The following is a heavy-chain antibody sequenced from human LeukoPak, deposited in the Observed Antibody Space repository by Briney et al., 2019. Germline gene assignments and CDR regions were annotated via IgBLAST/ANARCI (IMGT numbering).Heavy chain of an antibody. V-gene: IGHV3-30*03. Sequence: GGSLRLSCAASGFTFSSYGMHWVRQAPGKGLEWVAVISYDGSNKYYADSVKGRFTISRDNSKNTLYLQMNSLRADDTAVYYCAREAVMPVAPVKIGTSDRPLYEYYGLDVWGQGTTVTVS. D-gene: IGHD1/OR15-1a*01. CDR2: ISYDGSNK. J-gene: IGHJ6*02. CDR3: AREAVMPVAPVKIGTSDRPLYEYYGLDV. CDR1: GFTFSSYG.